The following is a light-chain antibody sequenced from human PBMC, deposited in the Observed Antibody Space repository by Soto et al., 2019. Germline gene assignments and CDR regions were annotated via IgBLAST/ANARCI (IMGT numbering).Light chain of an antibody. CDR1: SSDVGGYNY. CDR2: EVS. V-gene: IGLV2-8*01. CDR3: SSHAGSNHVV. J-gene: IGLJ2*01. Sequence: QSVLTQPPSASGSPGQAVTMSCTGTSSDVGGYNYVSWYQQHPGKAPKLMIYEVSKRPSGVPDRFSGSKSGNMASLTVSGLQAEDEADYYCSSHAGSNHVVFGGGTQLTVL.